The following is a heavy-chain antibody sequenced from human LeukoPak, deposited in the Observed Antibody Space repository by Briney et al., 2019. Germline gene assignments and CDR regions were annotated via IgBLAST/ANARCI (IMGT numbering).Heavy chain of an antibody. Sequence: GGSLRLSCAASGFTFSSYDMHWVRQAPGKGLEWVAVISYDGSNKYYGDSVKGRFTISRDNSKNTLYLQMNSLRAEDTAVYYCARDRTNCSGGSCYPTSFDYRGQGTLVTVSS. D-gene: IGHD2-15*01. CDR2: ISYDGSNK. V-gene: IGHV3-30*04. CDR1: GFTFSSYD. J-gene: IGHJ4*02. CDR3: ARDRTNCSGGSCYPTSFDY.